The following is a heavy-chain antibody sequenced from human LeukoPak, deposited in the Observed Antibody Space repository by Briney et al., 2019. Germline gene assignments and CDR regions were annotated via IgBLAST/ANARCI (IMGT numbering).Heavy chain of an antibody. V-gene: IGHV4-59*01. CDR2: IYYSGST. J-gene: IGHJ4*02. CDR1: GGSISSYY. D-gene: IGHD3-10*01. Sequence: SETLSLTCTVSGGSISSYYWSWIRQPPGKGLEWIGYIYYSGSTNYNPSLKSRVTISVDTSKNQFSLKLSSVTAADTAVYYCARLWFGELGIDYWGQGTLVTVSS. CDR3: ARLWFGELGIDY.